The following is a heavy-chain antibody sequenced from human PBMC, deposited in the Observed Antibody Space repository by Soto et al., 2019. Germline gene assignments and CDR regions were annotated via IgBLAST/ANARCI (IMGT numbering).Heavy chain of an antibody. Sequence: ASVKVSCTASGYTFTSYYMQWVRQAPGQGLEWMGIINPSGGSTSYAQKFQGRVTMTRDTSTSTVYMELSSLRSEDTAVYYCARVTTPYYYDSSGHKPYYFDYWGQGTLVTVSS. CDR3: ARVTTPYYYDSSGHKPYYFDY. D-gene: IGHD3-22*01. CDR2: INPSGGST. J-gene: IGHJ4*02. CDR1: GYTFTSYY. V-gene: IGHV1-46*01.